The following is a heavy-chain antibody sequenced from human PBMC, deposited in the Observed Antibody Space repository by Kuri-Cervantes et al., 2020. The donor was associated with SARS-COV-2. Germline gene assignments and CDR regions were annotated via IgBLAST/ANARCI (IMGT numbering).Heavy chain of an antibody. V-gene: IGHV4-39*01. CDR1: GGSISSSSYY. J-gene: IGHJ6*03. Sequence: ESLKISCTVSGGSISSSSYYWGWIRQPPWKGLEWIGSIYYSGSTYYNPSLKSRVTISVDTSKKQFSLKLSSVTAADTAVYYCASLVGATGYYYYMDVWGKGTTVTVSS. CDR3: ASLVGATGYYYYMDV. D-gene: IGHD1-26*01. CDR2: IYYSGST.